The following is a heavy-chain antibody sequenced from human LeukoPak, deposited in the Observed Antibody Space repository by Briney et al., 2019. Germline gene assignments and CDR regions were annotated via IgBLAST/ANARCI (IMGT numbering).Heavy chain of an antibody. CDR3: ARVGGLPSAFDI. J-gene: IGHJ3*02. V-gene: IGHV3-21*01. Sequence: PGGSLRLSCAASGFTFSSYSMNWVRQAPGKGLEWVSSISSSSYIYYADSVKGRFTISRDNAKNSLYLQMNSLRAEDTAVYYCARVGGLPSAFDIWGQGTMVTVSS. D-gene: IGHD4-23*01. CDR1: GFTFSSYS. CDR2: ISSSSYI.